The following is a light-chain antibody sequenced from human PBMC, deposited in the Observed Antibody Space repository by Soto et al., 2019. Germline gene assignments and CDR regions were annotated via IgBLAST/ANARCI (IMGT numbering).Light chain of an antibody. J-gene: IGKJ4*01. Sequence: ELVLTQSPATLSLSPGERASLSCRASQSVSSYLAWYQQNPGQAPRLLISDASNRATGIPARFSGSGSGTDFTLTISSLEPEDFAVYYCQHRSNWPLTFGGGTKVEIK. V-gene: IGKV3-11*01. CDR1: QSVSSY. CDR3: QHRSNWPLT. CDR2: DAS.